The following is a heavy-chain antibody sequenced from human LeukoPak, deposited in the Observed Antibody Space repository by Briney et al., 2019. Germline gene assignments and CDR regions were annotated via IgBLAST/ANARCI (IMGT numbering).Heavy chain of an antibody. D-gene: IGHD3-9*01. J-gene: IGHJ3*02. CDR1: GFTFSSYS. V-gene: IGHV3-21*01. CDR2: ISSSSYI. Sequence: PGRSLRLSCAASGFTFSSYSMNWVRQAPGKGLEWVSSISSSSYIYYADSVKGRFTISRDNAKNSLYLQMNSLRAEDRAVYYCARDGEYYDILTGNDAFDIWGQGTMVTVSS. CDR3: ARDGEYYDILTGNDAFDI.